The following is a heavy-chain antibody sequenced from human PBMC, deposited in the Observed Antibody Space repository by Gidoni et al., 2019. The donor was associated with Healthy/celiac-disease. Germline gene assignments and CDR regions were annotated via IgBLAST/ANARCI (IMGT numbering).Heavy chain of an antibody. Sequence: EVQLVESGGGVVQPGGSLRLSCAASGFTVSSNYMSGVRQAPGKGLEWVSVIYSGGSTYYADSVKGRFTISRDNSKNTLYLQMNSLRAEDTAVYYCARWGTEGAIDYWGQGTLVTVSS. CDR1: GFTVSSNY. CDR3: ARWGTEGAIDY. J-gene: IGHJ4*02. D-gene: IGHD1-1*01. V-gene: IGHV3-66*01. CDR2: IYSGGST.